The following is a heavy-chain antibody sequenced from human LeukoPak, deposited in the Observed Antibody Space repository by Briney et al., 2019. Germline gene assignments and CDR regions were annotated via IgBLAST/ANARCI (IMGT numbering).Heavy chain of an antibody. Sequence: ASVKVSCKASGYTFTTYAMNWVRQAPGQGLEWMGWINTNTGNPTYAQGFTGRFVFPLDTSVSTAYLQISSLVPDDTAVYFCARGDWHHSGSYSYYYYIDVWGKGTTVTVSS. J-gene: IGHJ6*03. CDR2: INTNTGNP. CDR1: GYTFTTYA. V-gene: IGHV7-4-1*02. D-gene: IGHD1-26*01. CDR3: ARGDWHHSGSYSYYYYIDV.